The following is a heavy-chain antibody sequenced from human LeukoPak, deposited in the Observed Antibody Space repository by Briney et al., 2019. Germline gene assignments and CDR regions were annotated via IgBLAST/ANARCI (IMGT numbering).Heavy chain of an antibody. Sequence: ASVKVSCKASGYTFTGYYMHWVRRAPGQGLEWMGWINPNSGGTNYAQKFQGRVTMTRDTPISTAYMELSRLRSDDTAVYYCAREILYGLVLGNFDYWGQGTLVTVSS. CDR3: AREILYGLVLGNFDY. CDR2: INPNSGGT. J-gene: IGHJ4*02. V-gene: IGHV1-2*02. D-gene: IGHD6-19*01. CDR1: GYTFTGYY.